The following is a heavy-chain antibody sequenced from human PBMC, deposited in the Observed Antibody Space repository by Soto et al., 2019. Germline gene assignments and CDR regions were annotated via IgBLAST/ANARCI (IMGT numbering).Heavy chain of an antibody. CDR2: ISAYNGNT. CDR1: GYTFTSYG. Sequence: ASVKVSCKASGYTFTSYGISWVRQAPGQGLEWMGWISAYNGNTNYAQKLQGRVTMTTDTSTSTAYMELRSLRSDDTAVYYCARASVVAAKFFIWFDPWGQGTLVTVSS. V-gene: IGHV1-18*01. D-gene: IGHD2-15*01. J-gene: IGHJ5*02. CDR3: ARASVVAAKFFIWFDP.